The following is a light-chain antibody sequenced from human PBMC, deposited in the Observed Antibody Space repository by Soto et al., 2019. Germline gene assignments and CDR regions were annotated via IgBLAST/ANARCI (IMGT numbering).Light chain of an antibody. CDR3: CSYAGDSAWV. J-gene: IGLJ3*02. Sequence: QSVLTQPASVSGSPGQSITISCTGTSSDVGSYKFVSWYQQHPGKAPKLMIYEGSKRPSGVSNRFSGSKSVNTASLTISGLQAEDEADYYCCSYAGDSAWVFGGGTKLTVL. CDR1: SSDVGSYKF. V-gene: IGLV2-23*01. CDR2: EGS.